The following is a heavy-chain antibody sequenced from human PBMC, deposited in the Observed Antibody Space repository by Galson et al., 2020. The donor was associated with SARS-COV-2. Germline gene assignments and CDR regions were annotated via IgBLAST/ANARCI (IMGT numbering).Heavy chain of an antibody. J-gene: IGHJ4*02. Sequence: SQTLSLTCTVSGGSISSGGYYWSWIRQHPGKGLEWIGYIYYSGSTYYNPSLKSRVTISVDTSKNQFSLKLSSVTAADTAVYYCARDALGHCSGGSCYRGFDYWGQGTLVTVSS. CDR1: GGSISSGGYY. D-gene: IGHD2-15*01. CDR2: IYYSGST. CDR3: ARDALGHCSGGSCYRGFDY. V-gene: IGHV4-31*03.